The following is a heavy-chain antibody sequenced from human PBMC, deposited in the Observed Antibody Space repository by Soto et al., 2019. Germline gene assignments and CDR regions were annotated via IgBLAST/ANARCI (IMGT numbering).Heavy chain of an antibody. D-gene: IGHD6-13*01. CDR3: ARLQAAAGDNDLTFDY. CDR2: FDPEDGET. CDR1: GYTLTELS. V-gene: IGHV1-24*01. Sequence: ASVKVSCKVSGYTLTELSMHWVRQAPGKGLEWMGGFDPEDGETIYAQKFQGRVTMTEDTSTDTAYLQWSSLKASDTAMYYCARLQAAAGDNDLTFDYWGQGTLVPVSS. J-gene: IGHJ4*02.